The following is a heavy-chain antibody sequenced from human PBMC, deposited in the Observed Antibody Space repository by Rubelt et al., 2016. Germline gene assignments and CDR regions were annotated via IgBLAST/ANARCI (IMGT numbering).Heavy chain of an antibody. CDR1: GGSFSGYY. V-gene: IGHV4-34*01. D-gene: IGHD3-22*01. CDR3: ARGLNYYDSSVEAP. J-gene: IGHJ5*02. CDR2: INHSGST. Sequence: QVQLQQWGAGLLKPSETLSLTCAVYGGSFSGYYWSWIRQPPGKGLGWIGEINHSGSTNYNPSLKSRVTRSVDTSKNQFSLKLSSVTAADTAVYYCARGLNYYDSSVEAPWGQGTLVTVSS.